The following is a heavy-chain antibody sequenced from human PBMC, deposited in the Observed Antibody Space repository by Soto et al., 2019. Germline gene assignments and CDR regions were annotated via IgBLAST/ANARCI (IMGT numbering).Heavy chain of an antibody. Sequence: EVQLVESGGGLVQPGGSLRLSCAASGFTFSSYSMNWVRQAPGKGLEWVSYISSSSSTIYYADSVKGRFTISRDNAKNSLYLQMNSLRAEDTAVYYCAREQAPDYYDSSGPPDYWGQGTLVTVCS. CDR3: AREQAPDYYDSSGPPDY. J-gene: IGHJ4*02. CDR2: ISSSSSTI. CDR1: GFTFSSYS. D-gene: IGHD3-22*01. V-gene: IGHV3-48*01.